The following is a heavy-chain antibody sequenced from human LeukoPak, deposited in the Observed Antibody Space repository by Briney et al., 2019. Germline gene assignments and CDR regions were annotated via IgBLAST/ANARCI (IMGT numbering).Heavy chain of an antibody. CDR1: GCTFDDYA. J-gene: IGHJ4*02. Sequence: GGSLRLSCAASGCTFDDYAMHWVRQAPGKGLEWVSGISWNSGSIGYADSVKGRFTISRDNAKNSLYLQMNSLRAEDMALYYCAKGEDYDSSGYSYFDYWGQGTLVTVSS. CDR3: AKGEDYDSSGYSYFDY. V-gene: IGHV3-9*03. D-gene: IGHD3-22*01. CDR2: ISWNSGSI.